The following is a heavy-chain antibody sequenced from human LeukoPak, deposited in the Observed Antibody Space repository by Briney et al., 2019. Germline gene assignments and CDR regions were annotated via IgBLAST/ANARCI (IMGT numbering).Heavy chain of an antibody. Sequence: GGSLILSCAASGFSLSSYAMHWVRQAPGKGVEWVAIISYDGTKEYYGDSVKGRFTISRDNSKNTVYLQMNSLRAEDTAVYYCARGGHIVVVTSGVLAEYFQHWGQGTLVTVSS. V-gene: IGHV3-30-3*01. CDR3: ARGGHIVVVTSGVLAEYFQH. CDR2: ISYDGTKE. J-gene: IGHJ1*01. D-gene: IGHD2-21*02. CDR1: GFSLSSYA.